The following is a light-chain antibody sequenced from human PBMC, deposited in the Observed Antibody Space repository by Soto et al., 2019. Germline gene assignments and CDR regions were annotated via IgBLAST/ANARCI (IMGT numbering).Light chain of an antibody. CDR3: SSYARNRDIL. V-gene: IGLV2-14*02. CDR1: SSDVGGYDL. J-gene: IGLJ2*01. Sequence: QSALTQPASVSASPGQSITISCTGTSSDVGGYDLVSWYQQRPGKAPKLMIYEGNKRPSGVSNRFSGSKSGNTASLTISGLQAEDEADYYCSSYARNRDILFGGGTKLTVL. CDR2: EGN.